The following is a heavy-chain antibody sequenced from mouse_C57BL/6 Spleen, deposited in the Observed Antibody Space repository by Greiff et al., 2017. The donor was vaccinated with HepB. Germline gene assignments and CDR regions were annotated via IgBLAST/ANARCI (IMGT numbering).Heavy chain of an antibody. Sequence: QVQLKQSGAELVRPGASVTLSCKASGYTFTDYEMHWVKQTHVHGLEWIGAIDPETGGTAYNQKFKGKAILTADKSSSTAYMELRSLTSEDSAVYYCTSNWDVDYWGQGTTLTVSS. CDR3: TSNWDVDY. V-gene: IGHV1-15*01. J-gene: IGHJ2*01. CDR1: GYTFTDYE. CDR2: IDPETGGT. D-gene: IGHD4-1*01.